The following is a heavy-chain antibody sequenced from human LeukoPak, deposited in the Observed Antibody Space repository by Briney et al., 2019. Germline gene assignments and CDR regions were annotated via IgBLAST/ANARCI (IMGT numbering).Heavy chain of an antibody. D-gene: IGHD5-24*01. Sequence: GGSLRLSCAASGSSFDDYGMSWVRQAPGKGLEWVSGINWNGGSRGYADSVKGRFTISRDNAKNSLYLQMNSLRAEDTALYYCARVSGGDGYNYGYYYYYMDVWGKGTTVTVSS. CDR2: INWNGGSR. CDR1: GSSFDDYG. V-gene: IGHV3-20*04. J-gene: IGHJ6*03. CDR3: ARVSGGDGYNYGYYYYYMDV.